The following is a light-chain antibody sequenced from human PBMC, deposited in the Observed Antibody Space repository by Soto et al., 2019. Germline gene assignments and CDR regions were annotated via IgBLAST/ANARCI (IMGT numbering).Light chain of an antibody. J-gene: IGKJ1*01. CDR3: QHYNSYSEA. CDR1: QTISSW. Sequence: DTQMTPSPSTLSGSVGDRVTITCRASQTISSWLARYQQKPGKAPKLLIYKASTLKSGVPSRFSGSGSGTEFTLTISSLQPDDFATYYCQHYNSYSEAFGQGTKVDIK. V-gene: IGKV1-5*03. CDR2: KAS.